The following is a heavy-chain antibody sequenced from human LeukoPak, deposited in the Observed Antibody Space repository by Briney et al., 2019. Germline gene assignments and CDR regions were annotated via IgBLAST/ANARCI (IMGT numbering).Heavy chain of an antibody. CDR2: VYYSGKI. V-gene: IGHV4-39*01. J-gene: IGHJ4*02. Sequence: PSETLSLTCGVSGVSISSTTYYWAWVRQPPGKGLEWIGSVYYSGKIYSNPPLKHRVTISVDMSKNQVSLKLSSVTAADTAMYYCALSLWSSSVDYYSDYWGQGTPVIVSS. CDR3: ALSLWSSSVDYYSDY. CDR1: GVSISSTTYY. D-gene: IGHD2-21*01.